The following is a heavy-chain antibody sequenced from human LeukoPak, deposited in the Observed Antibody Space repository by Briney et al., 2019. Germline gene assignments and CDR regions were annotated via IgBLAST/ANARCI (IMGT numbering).Heavy chain of an antibody. J-gene: IGHJ4*02. V-gene: IGHV3-23*01. CDR2: ISGSGGST. CDR1: GFTFSSYA. D-gene: IGHD2-15*01. Sequence: GGSLRLSCAASGFTFSSYAMSWVRQARGKGLERVSAISGSGGSTYYADSVKGRFTISRDNSKNTLYLQMNSLRAEDTAVYYCAKDSGDFRYCSGGSCHGPGYFDYWGQGTLVTVSS. CDR3: AKDSGDFRYCSGGSCHGPGYFDY.